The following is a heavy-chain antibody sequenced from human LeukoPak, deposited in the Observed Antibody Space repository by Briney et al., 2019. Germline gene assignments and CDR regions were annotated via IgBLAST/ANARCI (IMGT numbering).Heavy chain of an antibody. D-gene: IGHD2-2*01. V-gene: IGHV4-34*01. CDR2: INQSGST. CDR3: ARRGGVPAAAFYYYYYMDV. J-gene: IGHJ6*03. CDR1: GGSFSGYY. Sequence: SETLSLTRAVYGGSFSGYYWSWIRQPPGKGLEWIGEINQSGSTNYNPSLKSRVTISVDTSKNQFSLKLSSVTAADTAVYYCARRGGVPAAAFYYYYYMDVWGKGTTVTVSS.